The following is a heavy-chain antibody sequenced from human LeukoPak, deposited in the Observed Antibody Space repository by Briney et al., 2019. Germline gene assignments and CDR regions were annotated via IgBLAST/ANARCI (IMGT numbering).Heavy chain of an antibody. J-gene: IGHJ4*02. D-gene: IGHD6-19*01. CDR1: GGSISSYY. CDR2: IYYSGST. CDR3: ARRVVAGMMGYFDY. V-gene: IGHV4-59*08. Sequence: PSETLSLTCTVSGGSISSYYWSWIRQPPGKGLEWIGYIYYSGSTSYNPSLKSRVTISVDTSKNQFSLKLSSVTAADTAVYYCARRVVAGMMGYFDYWGQGTLVTVSS.